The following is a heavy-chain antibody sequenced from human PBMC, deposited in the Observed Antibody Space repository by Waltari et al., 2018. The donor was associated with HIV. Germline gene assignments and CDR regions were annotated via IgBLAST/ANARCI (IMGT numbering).Heavy chain of an antibody. Sequence: QVQLQESGPGLVKPSGTLSLTCTVPGDFITTIYCWTWIRLAPGKCLEWCGEIHQSGHPNYNPYLKSRVTILIDKSRNQFSRRLTSLTPADTAVYFCARRMGCTGARCHMWFDSWGQGSLVTVSS. CDR2: IHQSGHP. CDR3: ARRMGCTGARCHMWFDS. V-gene: IGHV4-4*02. J-gene: IGHJ5*01. CDR1: GDFITTIYC. D-gene: IGHD2-8*02.